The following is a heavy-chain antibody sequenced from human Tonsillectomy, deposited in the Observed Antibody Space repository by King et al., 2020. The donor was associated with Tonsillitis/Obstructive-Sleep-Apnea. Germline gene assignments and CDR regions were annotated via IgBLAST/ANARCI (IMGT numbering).Heavy chain of an antibody. CDR1: GGTFSSYA. J-gene: IGHJ4*02. CDR3: ARPESAAGTAYYFDY. V-gene: IGHV1-69*01. CDR2: IIPIFGTA. Sequence: VQLVESEAEVKKPGSSVKVSCKASGGTFSSYAISWVRQAPGQGLEWMGGIIPIFGTANYAQKFQGRVTITADESTSTAYMELSSLRSEDTAVYYCARPESAAGTAYYFDYWGQGTLVTVSS. D-gene: IGHD6-13*01.